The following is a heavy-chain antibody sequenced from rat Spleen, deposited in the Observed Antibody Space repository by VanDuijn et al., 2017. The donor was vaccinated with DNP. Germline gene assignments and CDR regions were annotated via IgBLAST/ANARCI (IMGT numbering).Heavy chain of an antibody. D-gene: IGHD1-4*01. CDR2: INYDGSNT. J-gene: IGHJ2*01. CDR3: ASRPPPTRGPCDY. V-gene: IGHV5-7*01. CDR1: GFTFSDHN. Sequence: EVQLVESGGGLVQPGRSLKLSCAASGFTFSDHNMAWVRQAPKKGLEWVATINYDGSNTYYRDSVKGRFTISRDNAKSTLYLQMDSLRSEDTATYYCASRPPPTRGPCDYWGQGVLVTVSS.